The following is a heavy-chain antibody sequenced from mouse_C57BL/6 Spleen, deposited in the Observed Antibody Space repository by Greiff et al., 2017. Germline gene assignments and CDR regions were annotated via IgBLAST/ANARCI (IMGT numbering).Heavy chain of an antibody. J-gene: IGHJ2*01. Sequence: KLMESGGGLVKPGGSLKLSCAASGFTFSSYAMSWVRQTPLKRLEWVATISDGGSYTYYPDNVKSRFTITKDNAKNNLYLQMSHLKSEDTAMYYCARDSALFDYWGQGTTLTVSS. CDR2: ISDGGSYT. CDR3: ARDSALFDY. V-gene: IGHV5-4*01. D-gene: IGHD6-1*01. CDR1: GFTFSSYA.